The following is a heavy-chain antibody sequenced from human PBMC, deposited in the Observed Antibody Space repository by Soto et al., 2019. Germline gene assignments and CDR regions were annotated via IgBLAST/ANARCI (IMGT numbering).Heavy chain of an antibody. D-gene: IGHD1-26*01. CDR3: AREGGYRLEY. V-gene: IGHV4-4*02. CDR2: TPHNGGT. CDR1: GDSVFDGRW. Sequence: QVQLQESGPGLVKPSGTLSLTCAVSGDSVFDGRWWSWVRLPPGKGLEWIGETPHNGGTNYNPSLKSRVTISVDKSNNHFFLNLTSVTAADTAVYYCAREGGYRLEYWGQGILVTVSS. J-gene: IGHJ4*02.